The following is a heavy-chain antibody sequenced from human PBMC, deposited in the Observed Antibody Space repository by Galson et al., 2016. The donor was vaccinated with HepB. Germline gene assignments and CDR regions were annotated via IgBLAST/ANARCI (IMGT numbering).Heavy chain of an antibody. CDR1: GYNFASYW. V-gene: IGHV5-10-1*01. J-gene: IGHJ4*02. CDR3: ARRYYSSISCRIFDY. D-gene: IGHD2-2*01. Sequence: QSGAEVKKPGESLRISCQASGYNFASYWITWVRHVPGKGLEWMGRIDPTDSYTNYSPSFQGHVTMSADKSINTAYLHWSSLKASDTAMYYCARRYYSSISCRIFDYWGQGTLVTVSS. CDR2: IDPTDSYT.